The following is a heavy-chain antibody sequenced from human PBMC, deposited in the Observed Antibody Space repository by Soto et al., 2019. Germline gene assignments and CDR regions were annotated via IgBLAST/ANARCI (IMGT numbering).Heavy chain of an antibody. CDR3: AHRPRSGSYYPS. CDR2: IFWDDNK. J-gene: IGHJ5*02. Sequence: QVTLKESGPSLVKPTETLTLTCTFSGFSLSANGMGVGWFRQPPGKALEWLAVIFWDDNKRYSPSLKTRLTITKDTSKNQVVLRMTNVDPVDTATYFCAHRPRSGSYYPSWGQGTLVTVSS. V-gene: IGHV2-5*02. CDR1: GFSLSANGMG. D-gene: IGHD1-26*01.